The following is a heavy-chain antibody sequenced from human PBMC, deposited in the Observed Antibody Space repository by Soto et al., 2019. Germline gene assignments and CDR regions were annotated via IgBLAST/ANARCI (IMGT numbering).Heavy chain of an antibody. V-gene: IGHV3-21*01. CDR3: ARAVAAGGSY. Sequence: SGGYLRLSCAASGFTFSSYSMNWVRQAPGKGLEWVSSISSSSSYIYYADSVKGRFTISRDNAKNSLYLQMNSLRAEDTAVYYCARAVAAGGSYWGQGTLVTVSS. CDR2: ISSSSSYI. D-gene: IGHD6-13*01. J-gene: IGHJ4*02. CDR1: GFTFSSYS.